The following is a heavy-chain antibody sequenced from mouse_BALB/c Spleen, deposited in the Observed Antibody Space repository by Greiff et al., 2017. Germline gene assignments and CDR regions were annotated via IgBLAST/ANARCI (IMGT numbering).Heavy chain of an antibody. CDR1: GFSLTGYG. D-gene: IGHD3-2*02. V-gene: IGHV2-6-7*01. CDR3: ARDQAPYYYAMDY. J-gene: IGHJ4*01. CDR2: IWGDGST. Sequence: VHLVESGPGLVAPSQSLSITCTVSGFSLTGYGVNWVRQPPGKGLEWLGMIWGDGSTDYNSALKSRLSISKDNSKSQVFLKMNSLQTDDTARYYCARDQAPYYYAMDYWGQGTSVTVSS.